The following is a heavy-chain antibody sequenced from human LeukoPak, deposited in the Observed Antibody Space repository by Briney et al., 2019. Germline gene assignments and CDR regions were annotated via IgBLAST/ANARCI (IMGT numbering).Heavy chain of an antibody. CDR2: ISAYNANT. CDR1: GYTFTSFG. Sequence: ASVKVSCKASGYTFTSFGVSWVRQAPGQGLEWMGWISAYNANTNFAQNLQGRVTMTTDTSTSTAYMELRSLRSDDTAVYYCARVQGSSGWYIFDYWGQGTLVTVSS. V-gene: IGHV1-18*01. CDR3: ARVQGSSGWYIFDY. D-gene: IGHD6-19*01. J-gene: IGHJ4*02.